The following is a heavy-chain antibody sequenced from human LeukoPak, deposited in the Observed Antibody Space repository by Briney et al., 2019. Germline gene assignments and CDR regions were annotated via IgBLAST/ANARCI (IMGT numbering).Heavy chain of an antibody. D-gene: IGHD7-27*01. CDR3: ASHWGPFDY. J-gene: IGHJ4*02. CDR2: ISSSSSYI. Sequence: GSLRLSCPASGFTFSSYSMNWVRQAPGKGLEWVSSISSSSSYIYYADSMKGGFTISRDNAKNSLYLQMNSLRAEDTALYYCASHWGPFDYWGQGTLVTVSS. CDR1: GFTFSSYS. V-gene: IGHV3-21*01.